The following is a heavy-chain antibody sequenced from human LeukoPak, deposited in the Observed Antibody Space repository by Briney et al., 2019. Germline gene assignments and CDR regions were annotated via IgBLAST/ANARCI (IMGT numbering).Heavy chain of an antibody. J-gene: IGHJ6*03. D-gene: IGHD6-13*01. CDR2: IIPIFGTA. V-gene: IGHV1-69*05. CDR1: GGTFSSYA. CDR3: ARAPRTDSSPHLRYYYMDV. Sequence: ASVKVSCKASGGTFSSYAISWVRQAPGQGLEWMGGIIPIFGTANYAQKFQGRVTITTDESTSTAYMELSSLRSEDTAVYYCARAPRTDSSPHLRYYYMDVWGKGTTVTVSS.